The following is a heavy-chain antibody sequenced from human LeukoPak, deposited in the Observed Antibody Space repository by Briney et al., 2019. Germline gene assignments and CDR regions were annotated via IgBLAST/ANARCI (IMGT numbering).Heavy chain of an antibody. CDR3: ARGHYYDAKLFDY. CDR2: IKQDGSEK. D-gene: IGHD3-22*01. J-gene: IGHJ4*02. Sequence: GGPLRLSCAASGFTFSSYWMSWVRQAPGKGLEWVANIKQDGSEKYYVDSVKGRFTISRDNAKNSLYLQMNSLRAEDTAVYYCARGHYYDAKLFDYWGQGTLVTVSS. CDR1: GFTFSSYW. V-gene: IGHV3-7*04.